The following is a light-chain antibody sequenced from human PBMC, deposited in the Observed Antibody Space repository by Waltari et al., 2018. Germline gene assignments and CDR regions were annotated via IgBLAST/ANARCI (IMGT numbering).Light chain of an antibody. CDR1: QSISSY. V-gene: IGKV1-39*01. J-gene: IGKJ4*01. Sequence: DVQMTQSPSSLSTSLGDRVTITCRAGQSISSYLTWYQQKPGMAPKLLIYASSTLQTGVPSRFSGSGSGTDFTLTISSLQPEDFATYYCQQSFTTPLTFGGGTKVEIK. CDR3: QQSFTTPLT. CDR2: ASS.